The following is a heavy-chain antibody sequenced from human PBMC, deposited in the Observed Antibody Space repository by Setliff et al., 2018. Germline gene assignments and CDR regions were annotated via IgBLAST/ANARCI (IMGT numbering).Heavy chain of an antibody. CDR2: VYYSGTT. Sequence: PSETLSLTCTVSGGSISTYYWSWIRQPPGKGLEFIGYVYYSGTTNYDPSPKSRVTMSVDTSKNQFSLKLSSVTAADTAVYYCARGGTYRYFDYWGQGTPVTVSS. CDR3: ARGGTYRYFDY. J-gene: IGHJ4*02. V-gene: IGHV4-59*01. CDR1: GGSISTYY.